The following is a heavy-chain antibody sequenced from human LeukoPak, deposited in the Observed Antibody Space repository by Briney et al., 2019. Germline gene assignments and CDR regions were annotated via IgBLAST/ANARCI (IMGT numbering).Heavy chain of an antibody. D-gene: IGHD3-3*01. V-gene: IGHV1-18*01. CDR2: ISAYNGNT. J-gene: IGHJ5*02. CDR1: GYTFTSYR. CDR3: ARDTQYYDFWSGRNWFDP. Sequence: ASVKVSCKASGYTFTSYRISWVRQPPGQGLEWMGWISAYNGNTNYAQKFQGRVTMTTDSSTSTAYMELRSLRSDDTAVYYCARDTQYYDFWSGRNWFDPWGQGTLVTVSS.